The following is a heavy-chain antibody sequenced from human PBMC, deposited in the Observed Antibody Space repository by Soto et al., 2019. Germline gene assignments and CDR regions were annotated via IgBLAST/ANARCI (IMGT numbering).Heavy chain of an antibody. CDR3: ARDAGWVADY. J-gene: IGHJ4*02. V-gene: IGHV3-33*01. CDR2: IWHDGSNK. CDR1: GFTFSSYG. Sequence: QVQLVESGGGVVQPGRSLRLSCAASGFTFSSYGIHWVRQAPGKGLEWVAFIWHDGSNKKHADSVKDRFTISRDNSKNTVYLEMDRLRAEDTAVYYCARDAGWVADYWGQGTLVTVSS.